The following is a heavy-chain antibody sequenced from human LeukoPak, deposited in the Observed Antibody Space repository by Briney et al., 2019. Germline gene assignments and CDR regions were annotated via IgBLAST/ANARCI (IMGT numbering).Heavy chain of an antibody. V-gene: IGHV3-53*01. CDR2: IYSGGST. CDR1: GFAVSSNY. D-gene: IGHD3-10*01. Sequence: GGSLRLSCAASGFAVSSNYMSWVRQAPGKGLEWVSVIYSGGSTYYADSVKGRFTISRDNSKNTLYLQMNSLRAEDTAVYYCARGDSYIGHDYWGRGTLVTVSS. CDR3: ARGDSYIGHDY. J-gene: IGHJ4*02.